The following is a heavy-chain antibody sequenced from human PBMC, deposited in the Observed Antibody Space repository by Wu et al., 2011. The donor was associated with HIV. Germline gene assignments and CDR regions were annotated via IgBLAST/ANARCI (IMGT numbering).Heavy chain of an antibody. V-gene: IGHV1-2*02. CDR2: MNPNSGGT. CDR3: ARTRPRIAAAVFYFDY. D-gene: IGHD6-13*01. J-gene: IGHJ4*02. Sequence: QIQLVQSGAEVKKPGASVKVSCKASGYTLTSYDINWVRQATGQGLEWMGWMNPNSGGTNYAQTFQGRVTMTRDTSISSAYMELSRLRSDDTAVYHCARTRPRIAAAVFYFDYWGQGPWSPSP. CDR1: GYTLTSYD.